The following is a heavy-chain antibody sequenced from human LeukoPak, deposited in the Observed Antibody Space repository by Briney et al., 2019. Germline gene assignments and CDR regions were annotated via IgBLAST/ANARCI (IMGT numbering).Heavy chain of an antibody. V-gene: IGHV3-11*04. D-gene: IGHD1-26*01. J-gene: IGHJ4*02. CDR1: GAFISSTNL. CDR3: ATDYWEQRDY. Sequence: LSLTCAVSGAFISSTNLWSWVHQPPGKGLEWVSYISSGGSPIYYADSVKGRFTISRDNAKNSLYLQMNSLRVEDTAVYYCATDYWEQRDYWGQGTLVTVSS. CDR2: ISSGGSPI.